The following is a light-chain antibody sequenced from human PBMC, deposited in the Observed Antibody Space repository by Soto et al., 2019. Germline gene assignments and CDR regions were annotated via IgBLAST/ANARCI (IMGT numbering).Light chain of an antibody. CDR2: EGS. Sequence: QSALTQPASVSGSPGQSITISCTGTSSDVGSYNLVSWYQQHPGKAPKLMIYEGSKRPSGVSNCFSGSKSGNTASLTISGLQAEDEADYYCCSYAGSQVFGGGTKVTVL. CDR1: SSDVGSYNL. J-gene: IGLJ2*01. CDR3: CSYAGSQV. V-gene: IGLV2-23*01.